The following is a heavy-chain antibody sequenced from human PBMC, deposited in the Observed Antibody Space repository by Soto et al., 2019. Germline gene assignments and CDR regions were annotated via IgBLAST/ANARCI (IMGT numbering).Heavy chain of an antibody. CDR2: IIPIFGTA. CDR1: GGSFSSYA. D-gene: IGHD1-26*01. V-gene: IGHV1-69*13. Sequence: PVEVSCKACGGSFSSYASSWVRQAPGQGLEWRGGIIPIFGTANYAQKFQGRVTITADESTSTAYMELSSLRSEDTAVYYCARVATGLVGATTLGDYYYGMDVWGQGTTVTVSS. CDR3: ARVATGLVGATTLGDYYYGMDV. J-gene: IGHJ6*02.